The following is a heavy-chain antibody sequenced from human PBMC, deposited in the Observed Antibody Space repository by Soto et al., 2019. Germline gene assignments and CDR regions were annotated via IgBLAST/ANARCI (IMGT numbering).Heavy chain of an antibody. V-gene: IGHV1-69*02. Sequence: GASVKVSCKASGGTFSSYTISWVRQAPGQGLEWMGRIIPILGIANYAQKFQGRVTITADKSTSTAYMELSSLRSEDTAVYYCASKSAGGVVVVAASESWGQGTLVTVSS. CDR2: IIPILGIA. CDR3: ASKSAGGVVVVAASES. J-gene: IGHJ4*02. D-gene: IGHD2-15*01. CDR1: GGTFSSYT.